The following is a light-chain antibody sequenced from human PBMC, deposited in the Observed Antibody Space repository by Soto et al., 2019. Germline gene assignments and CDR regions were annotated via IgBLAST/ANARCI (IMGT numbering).Light chain of an antibody. Sequence: QSVLTQPRSVSGSPGQSVTISCTGTSSDVGGYNYVSWFQQHPGKAPKVMIYDVSKRPSGVPDRFPGSKSGNTASLTISGLQAEAEADYCCSYAGSPYVFGTGTKATVL. CDR3: CSYAGSPYV. J-gene: IGLJ1*01. CDR1: SSDVGGYNY. V-gene: IGLV2-11*01. CDR2: DVS.